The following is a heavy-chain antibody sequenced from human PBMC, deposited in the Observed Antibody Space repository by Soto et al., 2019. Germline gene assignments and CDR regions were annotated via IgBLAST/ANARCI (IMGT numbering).Heavy chain of an antibody. D-gene: IGHD3-10*01. J-gene: IGHJ6*02. Sequence: QVQLVQSGAEVKKPGASVKVSCKASGYTFTSYGISWVRQAPGQGLEWMGWISAYNGNTNYAQKLQGRVTMTTDTSTSTAYMELRSLRSGDTAVYYCARDRSNQLLWFGESSWGMDVWGQGTTVTVSS. V-gene: IGHV1-18*01. CDR3: ARDRSNQLLWFGESSWGMDV. CDR2: ISAYNGNT. CDR1: GYTFTSYG.